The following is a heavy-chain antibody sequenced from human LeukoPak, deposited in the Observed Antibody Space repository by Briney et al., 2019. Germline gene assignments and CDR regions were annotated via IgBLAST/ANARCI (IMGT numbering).Heavy chain of an antibody. D-gene: IGHD4-17*01. CDR3: AKDRAASTTRGYFEY. J-gene: IGHJ1*01. CDR2: IRYDGSEK. CDR1: GFSFSSFA. V-gene: IGHV3-30*02. Sequence: PGGSLRLSCAASGFSFSSFAMHWVRQAPGKGLEWVAFIRYDGSEKYHADSVKGRLTISRDNSKKTLYLQMNSLRGEDTAVYYCAKDRAASTTRGYFEYWGQGAPVIVSS.